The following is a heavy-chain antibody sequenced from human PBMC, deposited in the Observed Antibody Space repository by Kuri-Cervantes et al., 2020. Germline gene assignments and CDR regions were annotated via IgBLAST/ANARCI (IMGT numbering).Heavy chain of an antibody. V-gene: IGHV3-9*01. CDR3: AKDKTYIPQAFDI. CDR1: GFTFSSYS. J-gene: IGHJ3*02. CDR2: ISWNSGSI. Sequence: SLKISCAASGFTFSSYSMNWVRQAPGKGLEWVSGISWNSGSIGYADSVKGRFTISRDNAKNSLYLQINSLRAEDTALYYCAKDKTYIPQAFDIWGQGTMVTVSS.